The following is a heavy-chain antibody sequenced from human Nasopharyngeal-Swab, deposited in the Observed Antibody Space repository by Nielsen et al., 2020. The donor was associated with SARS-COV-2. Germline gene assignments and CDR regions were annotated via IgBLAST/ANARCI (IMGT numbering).Heavy chain of an antibody. CDR3: ARRYFDSLYGMDV. CDR2: MYYSGST. V-gene: IGHV4-59*01. J-gene: IGHJ6*02. Sequence: SATLSLTCTVSGGSISSYYWSWIRQPPGKGLEWIGYMYYSGSTKYNPSLKSRFTISVDRSKNQFSLRLSSVTAADTAVYYCARRYFDSLYGMDVWGQGTTVTVSS. D-gene: IGHD3-9*01. CDR1: GGSISSYY.